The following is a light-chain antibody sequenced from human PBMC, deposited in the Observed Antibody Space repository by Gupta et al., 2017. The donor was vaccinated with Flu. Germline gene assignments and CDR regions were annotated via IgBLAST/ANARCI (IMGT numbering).Light chain of an antibody. V-gene: IGLV2-11*01. CDR1: SNDVGGSNR. CDR2: YVT. CDR3: SSHAGRVTWV. Sequence: QSALTQPRSVSGSPGQPVTISCTGSSNDVGGSNRVSWYQQRPGKAPKLILYYVTERPSGVPDRFSGSKSGNTASLTISGLQADDEADYYCSSHAGRVTWVFGTGTTVTVL. J-gene: IGLJ1*01.